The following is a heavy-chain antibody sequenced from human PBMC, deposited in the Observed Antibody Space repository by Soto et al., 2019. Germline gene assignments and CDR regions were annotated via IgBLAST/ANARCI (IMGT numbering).Heavy chain of an antibody. CDR1: GYRFSSYW. CDR2: IHPGDSDT. V-gene: IGHV5-51*01. D-gene: IGHD2-8*01. CDR3: ARQGSNGAYYYYGMDV. J-gene: IGHJ6*02. Sequence: GESLKISCQGSGYRFSSYWIAWVRQMPGKGLEWMGIIHPGDSDTIYSPSFQGQVTFSVDKSTSTAYLQWSSLKASDTAMYYCARQGSNGAYYYYGMDVWGQGTTVTVSS.